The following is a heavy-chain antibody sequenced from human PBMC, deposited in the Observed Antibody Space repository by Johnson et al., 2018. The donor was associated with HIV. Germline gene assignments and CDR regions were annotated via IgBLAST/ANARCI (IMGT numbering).Heavy chain of an antibody. CDR1: GFTFSNYA. CDR3: AKVVTSSSSWQDDAFDI. CDR2: VPDDGDYK. J-gene: IGHJ3*02. Sequence: QVQLVESGGGVVQPGGSLRLSCAASGFTFSNYAMHWVRQAPGKGLEWVAVVPDDGDYKYYADSVKGRFTISRDNSKNTLYLQMNSLRAEDTAVYYCAKVVTSSSSWQDDAFDIWGQGTVVTVSS. V-gene: IGHV3-30-3*02. D-gene: IGHD6-13*01.